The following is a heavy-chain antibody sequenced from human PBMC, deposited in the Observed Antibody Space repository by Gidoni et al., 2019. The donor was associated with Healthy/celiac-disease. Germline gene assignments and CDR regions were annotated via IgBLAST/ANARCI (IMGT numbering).Heavy chain of an antibody. Sequence: QLQLQESGPGLVKPSETLSLPCTVSGGSISSSTYYWGWIRQPPGKGLEWIGSIYYSGSTYYNPSLKSRVTISVDTSKNQFSLKLSSVTAADTAVYYCARFVGIAAADAYDAFDIWGQGTMVTVSS. CDR3: ARFVGIAAADAYDAFDI. D-gene: IGHD6-13*01. J-gene: IGHJ3*02. CDR1: GGSISSSTYY. V-gene: IGHV4-39*01. CDR2: IYYSGST.